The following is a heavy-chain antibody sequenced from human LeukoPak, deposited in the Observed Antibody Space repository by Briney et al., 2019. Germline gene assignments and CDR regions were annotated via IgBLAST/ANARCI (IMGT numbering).Heavy chain of an antibody. V-gene: IGHV3-64D*06. D-gene: IGHD2-2*01. CDR2: ISGNGVST. CDR1: RFTCSTYP. J-gene: IGHJ5*02. CDR3: VKDFASSWSNWFDV. Sequence: GGSLRRSCSASRFTCSTYPMHWLRQGPGKGLEYVSAISGNGVSTYYADSVKDRSFISRDNSKNTLFLQMRSLRTEDTAVYYCVKDFASSWSNWFDVWGQGTLVTVSS.